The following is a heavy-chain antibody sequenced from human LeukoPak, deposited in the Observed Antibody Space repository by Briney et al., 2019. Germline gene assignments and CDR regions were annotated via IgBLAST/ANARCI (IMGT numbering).Heavy chain of an antibody. Sequence: GESLKISCKGSGYSFTSYWIGWVRRMPGKGLEWMGIIYPGDTDTRYSPSFQGQVTISADKSISTAYLQWSSLKASDTAMYYCARFYSYGTGELYFDYWGQGTLVTVSS. V-gene: IGHV5-51*01. CDR2: IYPGDTDT. CDR1: GYSFTSYW. CDR3: ARFYSYGTGELYFDY. D-gene: IGHD5-18*01. J-gene: IGHJ4*02.